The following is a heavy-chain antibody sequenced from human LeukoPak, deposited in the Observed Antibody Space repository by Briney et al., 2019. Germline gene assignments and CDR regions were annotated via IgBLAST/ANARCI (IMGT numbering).Heavy chain of an antibody. V-gene: IGHV1-46*01. CDR1: GYTFTNYY. D-gene: IGHD3-22*01. Sequence: ASVKVSCKASGYTFTNYYMHLVRQAPGQGLEWMGIINPSGGSTSYAQKFQGRVTMTRDTSTSTVYMELSSLRSEDTAVYYCARGGYYYDSSGTKNWFDPWGQGTLVTVSS. CDR3: ARGGYYYDSSGTKNWFDP. J-gene: IGHJ5*02. CDR2: INPSGGST.